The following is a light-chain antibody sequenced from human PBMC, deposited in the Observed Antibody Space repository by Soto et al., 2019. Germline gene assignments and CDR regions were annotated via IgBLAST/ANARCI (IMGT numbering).Light chain of an antibody. CDR1: SSDVGGYKY. Sequence: QSALTQPASVSESPGQWITISCTGSSSDVGGYKYVSWYQQHAGKAPIVLIYDVTNRPSGVSNHLTGSTTDYTASRTISGLQSGDEADYYCRSYTSVKTLVFRPGTKVTVL. CDR2: DVT. V-gene: IGLV2-14*01. CDR3: RSYTSVKTLV. J-gene: IGLJ1*01.